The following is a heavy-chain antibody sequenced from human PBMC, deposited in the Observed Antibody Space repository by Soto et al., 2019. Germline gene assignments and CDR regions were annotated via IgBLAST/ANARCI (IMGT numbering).Heavy chain of an antibody. Sequence: QVQLVQSGTEVKEPGASVSLSCKASGYTFTTYYIHWVRQAPGQGLEWMGMINPSGGSTTYAQNFQGRDTMTRDTSTSTVYMDLNSLRSDDTAVYYWARATSAGNGRRVDVWGQGTTVTVSS. CDR2: INPSGGST. J-gene: IGHJ6*02. CDR1: GYTFTTYY. V-gene: IGHV1-46*01. CDR3: ARATSAGNGRRVDV. D-gene: IGHD6-13*01.